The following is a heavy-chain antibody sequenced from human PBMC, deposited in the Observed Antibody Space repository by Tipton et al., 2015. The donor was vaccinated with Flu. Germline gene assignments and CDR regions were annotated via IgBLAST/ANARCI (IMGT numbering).Heavy chain of an antibody. CDR2: ISANGGNT. J-gene: IGHJ5*02. Sequence: SLRLSCTAAPSRLRINSLSRHVVMWVRQAPGKGLEWISSISANGGNTYYADSVKGRFAVSRDDSKDTVYLEMNNLRIEDTATYYCARGSVLLYFGDPWGPGTLVSVSS. V-gene: IGHV3-23*01. CDR3: ARGSVLLYFGDP. CDR1: RLRINSLSRHV. D-gene: IGHD2-8*01.